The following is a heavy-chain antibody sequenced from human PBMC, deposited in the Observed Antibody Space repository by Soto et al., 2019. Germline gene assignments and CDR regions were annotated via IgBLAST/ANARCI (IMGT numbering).Heavy chain of an antibody. CDR2: ITSDGKSN. V-gene: IGHV3-74*01. CDR3: ARESGDWPLNWFDP. J-gene: IGHJ5*02. D-gene: IGHD2-21*02. CDR1: GFNFSNHW. Sequence: VHLVESGGGVVQPGGSLRLSCAASGFNFSNHWMHWVRQRPGEGLVWVSRITSDGKSNAYAESVKGRFATSRDNAKNPRYLQLTGLTAEDTAVYYCARESGDWPLNWFDPWGQGTLVTVSS.